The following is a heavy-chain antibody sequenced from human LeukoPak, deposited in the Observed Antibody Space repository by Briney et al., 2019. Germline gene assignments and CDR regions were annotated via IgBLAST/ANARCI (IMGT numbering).Heavy chain of an antibody. CDR2: ISSSSSYI. CDR1: GFTFSSYS. Sequence: PGGSLRLSCAASGFTFSSYSMNWVRQAPGKGVEWVSSISSSSSYIYYADSVKGRFTISRDNAKNSLYLQMNSLRAEDTAVYYSARVTSPYYDILTVDFDYWGQGTLVTVSS. V-gene: IGHV3-21*01. J-gene: IGHJ4*02. CDR3: ARVTSPYYDILTVDFDY. D-gene: IGHD3-9*01.